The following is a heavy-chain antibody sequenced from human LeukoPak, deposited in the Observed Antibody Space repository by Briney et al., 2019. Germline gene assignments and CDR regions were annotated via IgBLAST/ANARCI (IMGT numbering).Heavy chain of an antibody. CDR1: GFTFSSYW. Sequence: GGSLRLSCAASGFTFSSYWMSWVRQAPWKGLEWVANIKQDGSEKYYVDSVKGRFTISRDNAKNSLYLQMNSLRAEDTAVYYCARDRSYYDSSGYYYMYYFDYWGQGTLVTVSS. CDR3: ARDRSYYDSSGYYYMYYFDY. D-gene: IGHD3-22*01. CDR2: IKQDGSEK. J-gene: IGHJ4*02. V-gene: IGHV3-7*01.